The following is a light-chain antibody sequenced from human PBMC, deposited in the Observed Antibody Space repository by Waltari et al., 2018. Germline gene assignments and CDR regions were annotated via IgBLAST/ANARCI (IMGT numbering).Light chain of an antibody. CDR1: SGINVGTYN. V-gene: IGLV5-45*01. CDR2: YKSDSDK. Sequence: QAVLTQPASLSASPGASASRTCTLRSGINVGTYNIYWYQQKPGSPPQYLLRYKSDSDKQQGSGVPSRFSGSKDASANVGILLISGLQSEDEADYYCMIWYSSAWVFGGGTKLTVL. J-gene: IGLJ3*02. CDR3: MIWYSSAWV.